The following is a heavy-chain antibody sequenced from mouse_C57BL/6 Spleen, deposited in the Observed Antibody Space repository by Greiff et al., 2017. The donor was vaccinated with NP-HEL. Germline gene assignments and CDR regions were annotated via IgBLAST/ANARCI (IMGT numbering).Heavy chain of an antibody. CDR2: IDPENGDT. J-gene: IGHJ2*01. V-gene: IGHV14-4*01. D-gene: IGHD3-2*02. CDR1: GFNIKDDY. CDR3: TTRLRGDY. Sequence: EVQLVESGAELVRPGASVKLSCTASGFNIKDDYMHWVKQRPEQGLEWIGWIDPENGDTEYASKFQGKATITADTSSNTAYLQLSSLTSEDTAVYYCTTRLRGDYWGQGTTLTVSS.